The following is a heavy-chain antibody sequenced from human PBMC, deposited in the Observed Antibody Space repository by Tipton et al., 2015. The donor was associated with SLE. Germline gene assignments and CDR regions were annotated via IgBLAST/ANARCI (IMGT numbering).Heavy chain of an antibody. V-gene: IGHV3-48*01. D-gene: IGHD3-3*01. Sequence: SLRLSCAASGFTFSSYSMNWVRQAPGKGLEWVSYISSSSSTIYYADSVKGRFTISRDNAKNSLYLQMNSLRAEDTAVYYCARSGNYRSGSFDYWGQGTLVTVSS. J-gene: IGHJ4*02. CDR2: ISSSSSTI. CDR3: ARSGNYRSGSFDY. CDR1: GFTFSSYS.